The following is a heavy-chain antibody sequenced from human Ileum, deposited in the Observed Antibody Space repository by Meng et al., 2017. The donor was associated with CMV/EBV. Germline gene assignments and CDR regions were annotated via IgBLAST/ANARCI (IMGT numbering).Heavy chain of an antibody. J-gene: IGHJ4*02. CDR1: GYPFTSYY. Sequence: SCKASGYPFTSYYMHWVRQAPGQGLEWMGVINPNGGTTAYAQKFQGRVTMTGDTSTSTIYMELNSLRSEDTAVYFCAAKIDITYFDFWGQGTLVTVSS. CDR3: AAKIDITYFDF. V-gene: IGHV1-46*01. CDR2: INPNGGTT. D-gene: IGHD1-14*01.